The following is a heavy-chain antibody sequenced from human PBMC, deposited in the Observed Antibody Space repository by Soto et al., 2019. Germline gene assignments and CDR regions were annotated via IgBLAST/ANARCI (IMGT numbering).Heavy chain of an antibody. V-gene: IGHV4-59*08. Sequence: SETLSLTCTVSGGSISSYYWSWIRQPPGKGLEWIGYIYYSGSTNYNPSLKSRVTISVDTSKNQFSLKLSSVTAADTAVYYCARHVRRFGVDPWGQGTLVTVSS. D-gene: IGHD3-10*01. J-gene: IGHJ5*02. CDR2: IYYSGST. CDR1: GGSISSYY. CDR3: ARHVRRFGVDP.